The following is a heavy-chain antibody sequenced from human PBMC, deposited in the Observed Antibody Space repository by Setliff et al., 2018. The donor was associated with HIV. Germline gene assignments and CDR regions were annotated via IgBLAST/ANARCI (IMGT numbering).Heavy chain of an antibody. Sequence: LRLSCATSRFSFSTFWMTWVRQAPGKGLEWIANINQDGNKKYHAGSVWGRFTVSRDNAKNSLFLQMSSLRAEDTAIYYCARERGPYYYFDLWGRGTLVTVSS. CDR3: ARERGPYYYFDL. V-gene: IGHV3-7*01. CDR2: INQDGNKK. CDR1: RFSFSTFW. J-gene: IGHJ2*01.